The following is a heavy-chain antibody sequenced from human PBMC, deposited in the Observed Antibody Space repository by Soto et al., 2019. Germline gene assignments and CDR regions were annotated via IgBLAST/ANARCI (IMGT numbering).Heavy chain of an antibody. Sequence: GGSLRLSCAASGFTFSSYAMSWVRQAPGKGLEWVSAISGSGGSTYYADSVKGRFIISRDNSKNTLYLQMNSLRAEDTAVYYCAKDRPRITGTTFGYFDYWGQGTLVTVSS. CDR3: AKDRPRITGTTFGYFDY. D-gene: IGHD1-20*01. CDR1: GFTFSSYA. J-gene: IGHJ4*02. V-gene: IGHV3-23*01. CDR2: ISGSGGST.